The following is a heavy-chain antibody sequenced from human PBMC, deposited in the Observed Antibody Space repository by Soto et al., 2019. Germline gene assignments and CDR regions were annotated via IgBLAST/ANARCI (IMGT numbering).Heavy chain of an antibody. J-gene: IGHJ4*02. V-gene: IGHV3-7*03. Sequence: EVQLVDSGGDLVQPGGSLRLSCAASGFTFSTDWMSWVGHAPGKGLEWVANIDPDGSQKYYVDSVKGRFTISRDNAKNSLYLQMNSLRAEDTAVYYCARDMGPSGAYGYWGQGTLVTVSS. CDR3: ARDMGPSGAYGY. CDR2: IDPDGSQK. CDR1: GFTFSTDW. D-gene: IGHD1-26*01.